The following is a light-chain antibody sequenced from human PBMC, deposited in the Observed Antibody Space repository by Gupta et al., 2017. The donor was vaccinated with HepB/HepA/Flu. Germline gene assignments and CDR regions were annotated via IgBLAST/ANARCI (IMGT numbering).Light chain of an antibody. CDR1: QNVNNW. CDR3: QQENDYPFT. J-gene: IGKJ2*01. CDR2: KAS. Sequence: IQMIQFPFTLSASVGDRVTITCRASQNVNNWLAWDQQKPGKAPNLLIYKASTLESGVPSRFSGSGSGTEFTLTISSRQPDDFATYYCQQENDYPFTFGQGTQLEIK. V-gene: IGKV1-5*03.